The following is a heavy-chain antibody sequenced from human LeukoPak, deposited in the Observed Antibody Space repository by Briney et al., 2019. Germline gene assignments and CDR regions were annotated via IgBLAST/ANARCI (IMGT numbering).Heavy chain of an antibody. CDR2: ISGNGGST. V-gene: IGHV3-23*01. CDR1: GFTFSSYA. J-gene: IGHJ4*02. D-gene: IGHD2-21*02. CDR3: AKTARRSRYYFDY. Sequence: TGGSLRLSCAASGFTFSSYAMSWVRQAPGKGLEWVSAISGNGGSTYYADSVKGRFTISRDNSKNTLYLQMNSLRAEDTAVYYCAKTARRSRYYFDYWGQGTLVTVSS.